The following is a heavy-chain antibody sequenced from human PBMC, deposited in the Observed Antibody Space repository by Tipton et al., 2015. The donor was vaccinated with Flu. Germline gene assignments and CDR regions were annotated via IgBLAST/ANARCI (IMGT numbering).Heavy chain of an antibody. CDR1: GFTFSSYN. CDR3: AGYCTSISCYGSY. CDR2: ISSSGNPI. Sequence: LSLTCAASGFTFSSYNMNWVRQAPGKGLEWVSYISSSGNPIYYADSVKGRFTISRNNAKNSLYLQMNSLRAEDTAVYYCAGYCTSISCYGSYWGQGTLVTVSS. D-gene: IGHD2-2*01. J-gene: IGHJ4*02. V-gene: IGHV3-48*03.